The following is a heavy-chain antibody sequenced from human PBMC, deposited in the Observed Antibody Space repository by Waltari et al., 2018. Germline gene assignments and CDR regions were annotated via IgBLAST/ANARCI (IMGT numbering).Heavy chain of an antibody. V-gene: IGHV4-61*02. CDR3: AHGSGSYYNWLDS. CDR2: IHSGGST. CDR1: GGSISSGSYY. J-gene: IGHJ4*02. Sequence: QVQLQESGPGLVKPSQTLSLTCTVSGGSISSGSYYWNWIRQPGGKGLEWIGRIHSGGSTNSNPSLRSRVTISIDTSKSYFSLRLSSVTAADTAVYFCAHGSGSYYNWLDSWGQGTLVTVSS. D-gene: IGHD3-10*01.